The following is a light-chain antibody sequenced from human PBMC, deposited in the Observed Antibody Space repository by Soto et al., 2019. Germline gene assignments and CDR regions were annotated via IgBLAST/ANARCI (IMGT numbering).Light chain of an antibody. CDR3: SSYTTSNTRQIV. CDR1: XXXXFAYNY. J-gene: IGLJ1*01. CDR2: DVS. Sequence: QSALTQPASVSGSPGQSITISXXGXXXXXFAYNYVSWYQHHPGKAPKLMIFDVSNRPSGVSNRFSGSKSGNTASLTISGLQPEDEADYYCSSYTTSNTRQIVFG. V-gene: IGLV2-14*03.